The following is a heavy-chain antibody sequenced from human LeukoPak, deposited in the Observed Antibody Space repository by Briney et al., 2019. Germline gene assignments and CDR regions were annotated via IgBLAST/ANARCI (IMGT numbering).Heavy chain of an antibody. V-gene: IGHV3-53*01. CDR2: IYSGGST. J-gene: IGHJ5*02. D-gene: IGHD3-3*01. Sequence: GGSLRLSCAASGFTVSSNYMSWFRQAPEKGLEWVSVIYSGGSTYYADSVKGRFTISRDNSKNTLYLQMNSLRAEDTAVYYCARVLSRVSIFGVVTHNWFDPWGQGTLVTVSS. CDR3: ARVLSRVSIFGVVTHNWFDP. CDR1: GFTVSSNY.